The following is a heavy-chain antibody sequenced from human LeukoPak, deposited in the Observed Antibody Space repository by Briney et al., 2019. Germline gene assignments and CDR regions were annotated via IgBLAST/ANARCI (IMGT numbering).Heavy chain of an antibody. CDR3: ATDPPPLDNGSTQFDY. V-gene: IGHV1-24*01. J-gene: IGHJ4*02. CDR1: GYTLTELS. CDR2: FDPEDGET. Sequence: GASVKVSCKVSGYTLTELSMHWVRQAPGKGLEWMGGFDPEDGETIYAQKFQGRVTMTEDTSTDTAYMELSSLRSEDTAVYYCATDPPPLDNGSTQFDYWGQGTLVTVSS. D-gene: IGHD1-26*01.